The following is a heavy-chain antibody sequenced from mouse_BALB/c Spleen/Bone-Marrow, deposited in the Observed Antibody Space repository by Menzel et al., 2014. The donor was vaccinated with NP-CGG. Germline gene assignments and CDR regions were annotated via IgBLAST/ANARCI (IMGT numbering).Heavy chain of an antibody. V-gene: IGHV1-5*01. CDR3: AGYGNYFSDY. D-gene: IGHD2-1*01. CDR2: TYPGNNDS. Sequence: VQLQQSGTVLARPGASVKMSCKASGSTFTSYWMHWVKQRPGQGLEWIGATYPGNNDSRYNQKFNDKAKLTAVTSTNTAYMELSSLTYEDSAVYYCAGYGNYFSDYWGQGTTLTVSS. CDR1: GSTFTSYW. J-gene: IGHJ2*01.